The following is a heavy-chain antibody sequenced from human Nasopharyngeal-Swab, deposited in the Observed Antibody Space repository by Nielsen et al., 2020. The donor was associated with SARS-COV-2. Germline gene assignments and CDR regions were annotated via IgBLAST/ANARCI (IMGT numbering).Heavy chain of an antibody. D-gene: IGHD6-13*01. J-gene: IGHJ4*02. V-gene: IGHV3-9*01. CDR1: GFTFDDYA. Sequence: SLKISCAASGFTFDDYAMHWVRQAPGKGLEWVSGISWNSVSIGYADSVKGRFTISRDNVKNSLYLQMNSLRAEDTALYYCAKGIAAAGSRCLDYWGQGTLVTVSS. CDR3: AKGIAAAGSRCLDY. CDR2: ISWNSVSI.